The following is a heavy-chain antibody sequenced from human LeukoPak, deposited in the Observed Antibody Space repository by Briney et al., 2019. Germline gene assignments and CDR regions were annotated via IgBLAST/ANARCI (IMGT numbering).Heavy chain of an antibody. CDR2: LSGSGDST. J-gene: IGHJ4*02. D-gene: IGHD3-22*01. CDR3: ALTPGVAYYDSSGYYQLGFDY. Sequence: GESLRLPCAASGVTFSSYAMSWVRQAPGKGLEWVSGLSGSGDSTYYADSVKGRFTISRDNSKNTLYLQMNVLRAEDTAVYYCALTPGVAYYDSSGYYQLGFDYWGQGTLVTVSS. CDR1: GVTFSSYA. V-gene: IGHV3-23*01.